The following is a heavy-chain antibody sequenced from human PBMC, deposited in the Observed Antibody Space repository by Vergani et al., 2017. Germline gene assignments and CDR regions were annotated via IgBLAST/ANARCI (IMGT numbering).Heavy chain of an antibody. CDR2: IYPGDSDT. V-gene: IGHV5-51*01. CDR1: GNSFTSYW. J-gene: IGHJ6*02. Sequence: EVQLVQSGAEVKKPGESLKISCKGSGNSFTSYWIGWVRQMPGKGLEWTGVIYPGDSDTRYNPSFRGQVTMSADKSINTAYLQWSSLKASDTAMYYCARLIEEVGGYYYDMEVWGQGTTVTVSS. CDR3: ARLIEEVGGYYYDMEV. D-gene: IGHD3-16*01.